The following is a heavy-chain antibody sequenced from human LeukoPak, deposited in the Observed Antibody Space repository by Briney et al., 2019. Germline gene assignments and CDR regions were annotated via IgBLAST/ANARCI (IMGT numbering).Heavy chain of an antibody. J-gene: IGHJ4*02. V-gene: IGHV5-51*01. CDR2: IYPGDSDT. Sequence: KSGESLKISCKGSGYSFTSYWIGWVRQMPGKGLEWMGIIYPGDSDTRYSPSFQGQVTISADKSISTAYLQWSSLKASDTAMYYCARLLSIASPGTDYFDYWGQGTLVTVSS. D-gene: IGHD6-13*01. CDR3: ARLLSIASPGTDYFDY. CDR1: GYSFTSYW.